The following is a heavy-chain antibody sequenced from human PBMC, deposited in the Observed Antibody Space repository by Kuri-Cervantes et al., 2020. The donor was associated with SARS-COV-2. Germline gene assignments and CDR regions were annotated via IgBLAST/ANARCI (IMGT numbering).Heavy chain of an antibody. V-gene: IGHV4-39*07. CDR2: INHSGST. Sequence: GSLRLSCTVSGGSISSSSYYWGWIRQPPGKGLEWIGEINHSGSTNYNPSLKSRVTISVDTSKNQFSLKLSSVTAADTAVYYCARALRCTNGVCYRSWFDPWGQGTLVTVSS. CDR1: GGSISSSSYY. J-gene: IGHJ5*02. CDR3: ARALRCTNGVCYRSWFDP. D-gene: IGHD2-8*01.